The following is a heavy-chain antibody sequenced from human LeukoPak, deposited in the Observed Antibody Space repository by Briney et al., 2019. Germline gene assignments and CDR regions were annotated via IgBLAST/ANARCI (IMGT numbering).Heavy chain of an antibody. J-gene: IGHJ3*02. CDR1: GFTFSSYS. Sequence: QTGGSLRLSCAASGFTFSSYSMNWVRQAPGKGLEWVSYISSSSSSTIYYADSVKGRFTISRDNAKNSLYLQMNSLRDEDTAVYYCARDSQDAFDIWGQGTMVTVSS. CDR3: ARDSQDAFDI. CDR2: ISSSSSSTI. V-gene: IGHV3-48*02.